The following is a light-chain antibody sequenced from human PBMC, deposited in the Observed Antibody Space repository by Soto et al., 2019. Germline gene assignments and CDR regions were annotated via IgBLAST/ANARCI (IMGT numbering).Light chain of an antibody. CDR2: AAS. J-gene: IGKJ5*01. CDR1: QSVSSSY. CDR3: QQRSNWPPGIT. V-gene: IGKV3D-20*02. Sequence: EIVMTQSPATLSVSPGERATLSCRASQSVSSSYLAWYQQKPGQAPRLLIYAASSRATGIPDRFSGSGSGADFTLTISRLEPEDFAVYYCQQRSNWPPGITFGQGTRLEIK.